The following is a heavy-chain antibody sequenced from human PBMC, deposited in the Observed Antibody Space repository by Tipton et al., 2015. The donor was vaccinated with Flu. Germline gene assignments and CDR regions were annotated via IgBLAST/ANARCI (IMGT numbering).Heavy chain of an antibody. Sequence: QSGPEVKKPGASVKVSCKASGYSFTSYDINWVRQATGQGLEWMGWMNPDSGIAGYAQNFQGRVTMTRDTSISTAYMELSSLRSEDTATYYCARGPYRAMDFWGQGTTVTVSS. V-gene: IGHV1-8*01. CDR2: MNPDSGIA. CDR3: ARGPYRAMDF. D-gene: IGHD1-26*01. CDR1: GYSFTSYD. J-gene: IGHJ6*02.